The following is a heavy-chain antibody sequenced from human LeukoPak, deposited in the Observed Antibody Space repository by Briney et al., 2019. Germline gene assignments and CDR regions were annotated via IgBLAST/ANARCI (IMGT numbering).Heavy chain of an antibody. V-gene: IGHV4-39*01. D-gene: IGHD3-10*01. CDR1: GGSISRSNYY. J-gene: IGHJ4*02. Sequence: SETLSLTCIVSGGSISRSNYYWGWIRQSPGKGLEWIGSIYYSGNTYYNPSLKSRVTISVDTSKNQFSLKLSSVTAADTAVYYCARHEKLGQFDYWGQGTLVTVSS. CDR2: IYYSGNT. CDR3: ARHEKLGQFDY.